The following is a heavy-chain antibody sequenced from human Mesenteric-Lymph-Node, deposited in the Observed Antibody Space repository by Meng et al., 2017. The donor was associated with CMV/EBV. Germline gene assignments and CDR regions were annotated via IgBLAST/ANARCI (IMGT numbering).Heavy chain of an antibody. Sequence: GESLKISCAASGFTFSDYAMTWVRQAPGKGLEWVSVIYSGGSTTYYADSVKGRFTISRDNSKNTLYLQMNSLRAEDTAVYYCARDPGRSSGYAYDYWGQGTLVTVSS. D-gene: IGHD3-3*01. CDR3: ARDPGRSSGYAYDY. V-gene: IGHV3-23*03. CDR2: IYSGGSTT. CDR1: GFTFSDYA. J-gene: IGHJ4*02.